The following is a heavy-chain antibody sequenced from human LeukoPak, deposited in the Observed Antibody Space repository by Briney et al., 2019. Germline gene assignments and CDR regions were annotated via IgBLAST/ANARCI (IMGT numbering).Heavy chain of an antibody. CDR2: ISAYNGNT. CDR1: GYTFTSYG. Sequence: ASVKVSCKASGYTFTSYGISWVRQAPGQGLEWMGWISAYNGNTNYAQKLQGRVTMTTDTSTSTAYMELRSLRSDDTAVYYCARDSSGYYTSNWFGPWGQGTLVTVSS. CDR3: ARDSSGYYTSNWFGP. D-gene: IGHD3-22*01. V-gene: IGHV1-18*01. J-gene: IGHJ5*02.